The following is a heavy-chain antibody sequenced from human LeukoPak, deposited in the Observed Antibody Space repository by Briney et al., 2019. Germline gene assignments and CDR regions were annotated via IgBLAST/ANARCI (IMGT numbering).Heavy chain of an antibody. CDR2: IYYSGST. J-gene: IGHJ4*02. D-gene: IGHD5-24*01. V-gene: IGHV4-59*01. CDR1: GGSISSYY. CDR3: ARDLSGYNYFDY. Sequence: SETLSLTCTVSGGSISSYYWSWIRQPPGKGLEWIGYIYYSGSTNYNPSLKSRVTISVDTSKNQFSLKLSSVTAADTAVYYCARDLSGYNYFDYWGQGTLVTVSS.